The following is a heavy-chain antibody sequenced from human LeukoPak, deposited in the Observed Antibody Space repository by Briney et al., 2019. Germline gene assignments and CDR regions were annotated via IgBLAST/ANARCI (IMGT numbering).Heavy chain of an antibody. J-gene: IGHJ5*02. CDR2: IYYSGST. CDR1: GGSFSGYY. D-gene: IGHD7-27*01. CDR3: ARRDWGSRFDP. Sequence: SETLSLTCAVYGGSFSGYYWSWIRQPPGKGLEWIGYIYYSGSTNYNPSLKSRVTISVDTSKNQFSLKLSSVTAADTAVYYCARRDWGSRFDPWGQGTLVTVSS. V-gene: IGHV4-59*08.